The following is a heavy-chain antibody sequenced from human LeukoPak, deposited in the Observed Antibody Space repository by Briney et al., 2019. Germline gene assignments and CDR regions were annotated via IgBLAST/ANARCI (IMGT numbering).Heavy chain of an antibody. CDR3: ARMSAAVDY. J-gene: IGHJ4*02. Sequence: SETLSLTCAVYGGSFSGYYWSWIRQPPGKGLEWIGEINHSGSTNYNPSLKSRVTITVDTSKNQFSLKLSSVTAADTAVYYCARMSAAVDYWGQGTLVTVSS. CDR1: GGSFSGYY. D-gene: IGHD6-13*01. V-gene: IGHV4-34*01. CDR2: INHSGST.